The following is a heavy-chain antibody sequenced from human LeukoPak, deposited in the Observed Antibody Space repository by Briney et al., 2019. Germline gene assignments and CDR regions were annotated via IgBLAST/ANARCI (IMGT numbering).Heavy chain of an antibody. CDR3: ARSGSYDFWSGYLGDYYYYGMDV. CDR2: IYHSGST. D-gene: IGHD3-3*01. Sequence: SETLSLTCAVSGGSISSGGYSWSWIRQPPGKGLEWIGYIYHSGSTYYNPSLKSRVTISVDTSKNQFSLKLSSVTAADTAVYYCARSGSYDFWSGYLGDYYYYGMDVWGQGTTVTVSS. V-gene: IGHV4-30-2*05. CDR1: GGSISSGGYS. J-gene: IGHJ6*02.